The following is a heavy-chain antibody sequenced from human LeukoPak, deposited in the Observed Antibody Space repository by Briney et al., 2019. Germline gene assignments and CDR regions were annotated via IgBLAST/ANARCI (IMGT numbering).Heavy chain of an antibody. CDR1: GFSFSGHW. J-gene: IGHJ4*02. CDR3: ARGPNSNWSGLDF. Sequence: GGSLRLSCTASGFSFSGHWMRWARQLPGKGLVWVSRVSPTGSTTSYADSVKGRFTVSRDNAKNTLYLQVNNLRAEDTAVYYCARGPNSNWSGLDFWGQGTLLTVSS. CDR2: VSPTGSTT. V-gene: IGHV3-74*01. D-gene: IGHD6-6*01.